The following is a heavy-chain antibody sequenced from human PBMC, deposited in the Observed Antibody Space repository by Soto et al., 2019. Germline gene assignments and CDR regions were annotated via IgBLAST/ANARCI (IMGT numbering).Heavy chain of an antibody. V-gene: IGHV3-30*18. CDR3: AKDSTVVVTAIGSWYFDL. D-gene: IGHD2-21*02. Sequence: QVQLVESGGGVAQPGRSLRLSCAASGFTFSSYGMNWVRQAPGKGLEWVAVISYDGSNKYYADSVKGRFTISRDNSKNTLYLQMNSLRAEDTAVYYCAKDSTVVVTAIGSWYFDLWGRGTLVTVSS. CDR2: ISYDGSNK. J-gene: IGHJ2*01. CDR1: GFTFSSYG.